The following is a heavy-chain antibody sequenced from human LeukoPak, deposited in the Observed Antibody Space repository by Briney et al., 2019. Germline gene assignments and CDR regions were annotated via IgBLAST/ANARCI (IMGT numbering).Heavy chain of an antibody. CDR3: ARGNRYCSSTSCYTYWFDP. CDR2: MNPKRGNK. Sequence: ASXKVSCKASGYTFTSHDINWVRQATGKGMEWMGWMNPKRGNKGYAQKFQGRVTITSNSSITTAYIELSSLRSEDTAVYYCARGNRYCSSTSCYTYWFDPWGQGTLVTVSS. V-gene: IGHV1-8*03. CDR1: GYTFTSHD. D-gene: IGHD2-2*02. J-gene: IGHJ5*02.